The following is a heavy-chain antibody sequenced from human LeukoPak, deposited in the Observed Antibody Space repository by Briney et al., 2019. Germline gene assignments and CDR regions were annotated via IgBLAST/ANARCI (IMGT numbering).Heavy chain of an antibody. CDR1: GFTFSSYG. Sequence: PGGPLRLSCAASGFTFSSYGMHWVRQAPGKGLEWVAVIWYDGSNKYYADPVKGRFTISRDNSKNTLYLQMNSLRAEDTAVYYCAREEVSSSWVYYFDYWGQGTLVTVSS. CDR2: IWYDGSNK. J-gene: IGHJ4*02. V-gene: IGHV3-33*01. CDR3: AREEVSSSWVYYFDY. D-gene: IGHD6-13*01.